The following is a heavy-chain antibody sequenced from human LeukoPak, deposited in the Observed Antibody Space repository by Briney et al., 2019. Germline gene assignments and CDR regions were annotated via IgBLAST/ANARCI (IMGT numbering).Heavy chain of an antibody. Sequence: GGSLRLSCAASGFTFSSNSMNWVRQAPGKGLEWVSYISSTGGTIYYADSMKGRFTISRDNSKNTLYLQMNSLRAEDTAVYYCAKLIRIVGATNADYWGQGTLVAVSS. J-gene: IGHJ4*02. D-gene: IGHD1-26*01. CDR2: ISSTGGTI. CDR1: GFTFSSNS. CDR3: AKLIRIVGATNADY. V-gene: IGHV3-48*01.